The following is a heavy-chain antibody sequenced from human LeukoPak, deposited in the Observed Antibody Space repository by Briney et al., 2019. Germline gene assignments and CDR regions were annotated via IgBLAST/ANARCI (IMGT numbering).Heavy chain of an antibody. Sequence: PSETLSLTCTVSGVSIGSYFWSWIRQPPGKGLEWIGYIDNRGSTNYNPSLKSRVTISVDTSKNQFSLKLNSVTAADTAVYYCATDFLLTEYSSSWSTKFDYWGQGTLVTVSS. CDR1: GVSIGSYF. D-gene: IGHD6-13*01. CDR2: IDNRGST. J-gene: IGHJ4*02. V-gene: IGHV4-4*08. CDR3: ATDFLLTEYSSSWSTKFDY.